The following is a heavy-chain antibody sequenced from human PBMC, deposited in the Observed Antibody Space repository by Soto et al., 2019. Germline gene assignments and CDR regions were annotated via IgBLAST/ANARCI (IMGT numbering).Heavy chain of an antibody. CDR2: IWYDGSNK. D-gene: IGHD3-22*01. CDR1: GFTFSSYG. V-gene: IGHV3-33*01. J-gene: IGHJ4*02. Sequence: QVQLVESGGGVVQPGRSLRLSCAASGFTFSSYGMHWVRQAPGKGLEWVAVIWYDGSNKYYADSVKGRFTISRDNSKNTLYLQMNSVRAEDTDVYYCARDVPDSSGPKGGYYFDYWGQGTLVTVSS. CDR3: ARDVPDSSGPKGGYYFDY.